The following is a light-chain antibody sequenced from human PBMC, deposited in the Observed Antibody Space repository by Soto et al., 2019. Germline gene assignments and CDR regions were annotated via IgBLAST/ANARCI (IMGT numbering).Light chain of an antibody. Sequence: EIVITQSPATLSVSPGERATLSCRASQSIGNNLAWLQQRPGQAPSLLFYGASTRAPGIPARFSASGSRTDFTRTISSLQSEDFAVSYCLQYGDWPPEYTVGQGTTVEI. J-gene: IGKJ2*01. CDR1: QSIGNN. CDR3: LQYGDWPPEYT. CDR2: GAS. V-gene: IGKV3-15*01.